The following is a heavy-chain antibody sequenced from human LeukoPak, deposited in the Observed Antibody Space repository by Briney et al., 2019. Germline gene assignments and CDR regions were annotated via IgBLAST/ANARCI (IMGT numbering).Heavy chain of an antibody. V-gene: IGHV1-2*02. CDR3: SRVRPRGSYYEY. D-gene: IGHD3-16*01. J-gene: IGHJ4*02. CDR2: INPNSGGT. CDR1: RYTFTGYY. Sequence: VASVTDSRQASRYTFTGYYMHWLRQAPGQGGERMGWINPNSGGTNDAQKFQGRVTMTRDTSISTAYMELRRLSSDDTAVYYCSRVRPRGSYYEYWGQGTRVSVSS.